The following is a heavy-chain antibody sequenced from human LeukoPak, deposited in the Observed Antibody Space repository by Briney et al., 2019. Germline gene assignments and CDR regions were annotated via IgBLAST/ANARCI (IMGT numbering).Heavy chain of an antibody. CDR2: ISSSSSYI. CDR3: ARDKDNWNDPYFDY. CDR1: GFTFSSYS. J-gene: IGHJ4*02. Sequence: GGSLRLSCAASGFTFSSYSMNWVRQAPGKGLEWVSSISSSSSYIYYADSVKGRFTISRDNAKDSLYLQMNSLRAEDTAVYYCARDKDNWNDPYFDYWGQGTLVTVSS. D-gene: IGHD1-20*01. V-gene: IGHV3-21*01.